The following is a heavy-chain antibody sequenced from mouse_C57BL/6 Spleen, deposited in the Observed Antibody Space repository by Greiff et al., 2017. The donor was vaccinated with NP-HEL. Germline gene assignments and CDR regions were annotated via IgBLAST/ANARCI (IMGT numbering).Heavy chain of an antibody. CDR2: INPNNGGT. CDR3: ARCVDYDDDY. D-gene: IGHD2-4*01. J-gene: IGHJ2*01. V-gene: IGHV1-26*01. Sequence: EVQLQQSGPELVKPGASVKISCKASGYTFTDYYMNWVKQSHGKSLEWIGDINPNNGGTSYNQKFKGKATLTVDKSSSTAYMELRSLTSEDSAVYYCARCVDYDDDYWGQGTTLTVSS. CDR1: GYTFTDYY.